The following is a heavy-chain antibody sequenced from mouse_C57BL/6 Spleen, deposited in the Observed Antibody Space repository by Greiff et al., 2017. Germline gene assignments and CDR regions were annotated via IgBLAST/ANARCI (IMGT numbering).Heavy chain of an antibody. CDR2: IYPGDGDT. D-gene: IGHD2-2*01. J-gene: IGHJ1*03. Sequence: VKLQESGAELVKPGASVKISCKASGYAFSSYWMNWVKQRPGKGLEWIGQIYPGDGDTNYNGKFKGKATLTADKSSSTAYMQLSSRTSEESEVYFCAREGGLRRRDWYFDVWGTGTTVTVSS. CDR3: AREGGLRRRDWYFDV. V-gene: IGHV1-80*01. CDR1: GYAFSSYW.